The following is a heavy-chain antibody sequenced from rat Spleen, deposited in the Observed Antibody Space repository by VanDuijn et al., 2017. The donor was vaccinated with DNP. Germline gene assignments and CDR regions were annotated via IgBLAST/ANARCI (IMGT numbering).Heavy chain of an antibody. D-gene: IGHD1-7*01. J-gene: IGHJ2*01. CDR1: GYSITSNY. V-gene: IGHV3-1*01. CDR3: ARWTRYFDY. Sequence: EVQLQESGSGLVKPSQSLSLTCSVTGYSITSNYWGWIRKFPGNKLEYIGQISYSGSTNYNPSLKSRLSITRDTSKNHFFLHLNSVTTEDTATYYCARWTRYFDYWGQGVMVTVSS. CDR2: ISYSGST.